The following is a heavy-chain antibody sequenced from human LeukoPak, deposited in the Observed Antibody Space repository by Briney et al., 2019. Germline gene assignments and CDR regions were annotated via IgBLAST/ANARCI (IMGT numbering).Heavy chain of an antibody. CDR1: GFTFSSYE. V-gene: IGHV3-48*03. J-gene: IGHJ3*02. D-gene: IGHD2-15*01. CDR3: ARFADLSPAPTHGWFFAFDI. CDR2: ISSSGSTI. Sequence: PGGSLRLSCAASGFTFSSYEMNWVRQAPGKGLEWVSYISSSGSTIYYADSVKGRFTISRDNAKNSLYLQMNSLRAEDTAVYYCARFADLSPAPTHGWFFAFDIWGQGTMVTVSS.